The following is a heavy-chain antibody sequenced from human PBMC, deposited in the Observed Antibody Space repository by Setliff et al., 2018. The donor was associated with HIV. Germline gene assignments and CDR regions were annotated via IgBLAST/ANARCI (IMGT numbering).Heavy chain of an antibody. CDR2: MNPNSGNT. V-gene: IGHV1-8*02. CDR1: GYTFTNYD. Sequence: ASVKVSCKASGYTFTNYDINWVRQATGQGLEWMGWMNPNSGNTGYAQKFLGRVTMTRNTSASTAYMELSSLRSEDTAVYYCAREDRTIFGVVRAMDVWGKGTTVTVSS. D-gene: IGHD3-3*01. CDR3: AREDRTIFGVVRAMDV. J-gene: IGHJ6*03.